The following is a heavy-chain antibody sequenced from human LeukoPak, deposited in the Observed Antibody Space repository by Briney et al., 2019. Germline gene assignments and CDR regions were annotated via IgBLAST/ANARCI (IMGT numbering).Heavy chain of an antibody. V-gene: IGHV3-48*03. D-gene: IGHD3-22*01. CDR3: ARVPTYYYDSSGYYSPYNWFDP. J-gene: IGHJ5*02. CDR2: ISSSGSTI. Sequence: GGSLRLSCAASGFTFSSYEMNWVRQAPGKGLEWVSYISSSGSTIYYADSVKGRFTISRDNAKNSLYLQMNSLRAEDTAVYYCARVPTYYYDSSGYYSPYNWFDPWGQGTLVTVSS. CDR1: GFTFSSYE.